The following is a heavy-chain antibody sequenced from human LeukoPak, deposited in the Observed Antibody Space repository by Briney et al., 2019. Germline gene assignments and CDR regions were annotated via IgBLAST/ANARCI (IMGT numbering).Heavy chain of an antibody. CDR2: ISYDGSNK. V-gene: IGHV3-30-3*01. J-gene: IGHJ4*02. Sequence: GGSLRLSYAASGFTFSSHAMHWVRQAPGKGLEWVAVISYDGSNKYYADSVKGRFTISRDNSKNTLYLQMNSLRAEDTAVYYCARDSGSRGGFDYWGQGTLVTVSS. CDR1: GFTFSSHA. CDR3: ARDSGSRGGFDY. D-gene: IGHD6-13*01.